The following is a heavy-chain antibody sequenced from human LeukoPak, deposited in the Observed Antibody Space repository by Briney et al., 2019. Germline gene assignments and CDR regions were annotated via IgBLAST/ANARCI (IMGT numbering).Heavy chain of an antibody. CDR1: GGSFSGYY. J-gene: IGHJ4*02. CDR2: INHSGST. V-gene: IGHV4-34*01. D-gene: IGHD6-6*01. Sequence: SETLSLTCAVYGGSFSGYYWSWIRQPPGKGLEWIGEINHSGSTNYNPSLKSRVTISVDTSKNQFSLKLSSVTAADTAVYYCARGPAAQAYFDYWGQGTLVTVSS. CDR3: ARGPAAQAYFDY.